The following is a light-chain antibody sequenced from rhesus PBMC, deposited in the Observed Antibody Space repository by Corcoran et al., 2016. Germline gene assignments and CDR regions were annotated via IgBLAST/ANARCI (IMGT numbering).Light chain of an antibody. CDR1: QSVSSR. V-gene: IGKV3-17*02. J-gene: IGKJ2*01. Sequence: EIVMTQSPATLSLSPGERATLSCRASQSVSSRLAWYQQKPGQAPRLLIYDASSRVTGIPDRFSGSGSGTDVTLTISSLEPEDVAVYFCQQESNWSYSFGQGTKVEI. CDR3: QQESNWSYS. CDR2: DAS.